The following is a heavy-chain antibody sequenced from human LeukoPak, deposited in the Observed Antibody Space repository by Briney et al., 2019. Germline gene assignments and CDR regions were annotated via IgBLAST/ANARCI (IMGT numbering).Heavy chain of an antibody. CDR2: IGTAGDT. Sequence: GGSLRLSCAASGFTFSSYDMHWVRHATGKGLEWVSAIGTAGDTYYPGSVEGRFTISRENAKNSLYLQMNSLRAGDTAVYYCARAGPYPDYYFDYWGQGTLVTVSS. J-gene: IGHJ4*02. CDR3: ARAGPYPDYYFDY. CDR1: GFTFSSYD. V-gene: IGHV3-13*01.